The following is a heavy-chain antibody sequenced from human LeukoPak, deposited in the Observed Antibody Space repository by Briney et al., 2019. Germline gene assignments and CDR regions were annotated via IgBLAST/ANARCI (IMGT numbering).Heavy chain of an antibody. CDR2: VHLDGRT. J-gene: IGHJ4*02. D-gene: IGHD3-3*01. CDR3: AREGGFFRPLDY. V-gene: IGHV4-4*02. Sequence: SGTLSLTCGVSGGSVTSTNWWTWVRQPPGKGLGWIGEVHLDGRTNYNPSLKSRLTISVDLSENHISLKLTSVTAADTAVYYCAREGGFFRPLDYSGQGTLVTVSS. CDR1: GGSVTSTNW.